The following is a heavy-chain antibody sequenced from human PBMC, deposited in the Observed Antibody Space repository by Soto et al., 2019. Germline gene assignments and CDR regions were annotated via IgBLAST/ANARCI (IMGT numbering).Heavy chain of an antibody. CDR3: ARTRGSGTYYYYYGMDV. CDR1: GFTFSSYW. Sequence: GGSLRLSCAASGFTFSSYWMSWNRQAPGKGLEWVANIKQDGSEKYYVDSVKGRFTISRDNAKNSLYLQMNSLRAEDTTVYYCARTRGSGTYYYYYGMDVWGQGTTVTVSS. J-gene: IGHJ6*02. D-gene: IGHD3-10*01. V-gene: IGHV3-7*01. CDR2: IKQDGSEK.